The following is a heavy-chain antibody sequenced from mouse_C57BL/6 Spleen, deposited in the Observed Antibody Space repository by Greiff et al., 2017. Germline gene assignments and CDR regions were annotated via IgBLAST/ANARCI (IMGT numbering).Heavy chain of an antibody. CDR2: IDHNSGGT. CDR1: GYTFTSYW. J-gene: IGHJ3*01. D-gene: IGHD2-3*01. CDR3: ARGADGYSAWFAY. V-gene: IGHV1-72*01. Sequence: QVQLQQPGAELVKPGASVKLSCKASGYTFTSYWMHWVKQRPGRGLEWIGRIDHNSGGTKYNEKFKSKATLTVAKPYSTASMQLSSMTSEDSAVDYCARGADGYSAWFAYWCQGTLVTVSA.